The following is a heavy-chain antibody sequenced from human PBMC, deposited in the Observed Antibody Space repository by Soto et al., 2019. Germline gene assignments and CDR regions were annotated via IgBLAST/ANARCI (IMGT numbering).Heavy chain of an antibody. D-gene: IGHD3-3*01. J-gene: IGHJ6*02. V-gene: IGHV3-30*18. CDR3: AKDLSEWLTNYYYYGMDV. CDR1: GFTFSSYG. Sequence: GGSLRLSCAASGFTFSSYGMHWVRQAPGKGLEWVAVISYDGSNKYYADSVKGRFTISRDNSKNTLYLQMNSLRAEDTAVYYCAKDLSEWLTNYYYYGMDVWGQGTTVTVSS. CDR2: ISYDGSNK.